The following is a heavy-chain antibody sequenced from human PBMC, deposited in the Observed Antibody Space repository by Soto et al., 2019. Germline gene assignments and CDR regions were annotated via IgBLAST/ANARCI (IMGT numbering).Heavy chain of an antibody. D-gene: IGHD3-10*01. J-gene: IGHJ4*02. CDR3: ARSPGVFDY. CDR1: GGTFSSYF. V-gene: IGHV1-69*01. Sequence: QVQLVQSGAEVKKPGSSVTVACKASGGTFSSYFINWVRQAPGQGLEWVGGIIPVFGTTNYGEKFKGRVTITADESTSTAYMELSSLRSDDTAIYYCARSPGVFDYWGQGTLVTVSS. CDR2: IIPVFGTT.